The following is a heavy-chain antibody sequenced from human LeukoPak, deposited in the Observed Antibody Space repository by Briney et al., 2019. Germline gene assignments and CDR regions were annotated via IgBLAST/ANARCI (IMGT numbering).Heavy chain of an antibody. CDR2: IYYSGST. Sequence: SETLSPTCTVSGGSISSSSYYWGWIRQPPGKGLEWIGSIYYSGSTYYHPSLKSRVTISVDTSKSQFSLKLSSVTAADTAVYYCARLSLVAGSVDYWGQGTLVTVSS. CDR1: GGSISSSSYY. V-gene: IGHV4-39*01. J-gene: IGHJ4*02. CDR3: ARLSLVAGSVDY. D-gene: IGHD6-19*01.